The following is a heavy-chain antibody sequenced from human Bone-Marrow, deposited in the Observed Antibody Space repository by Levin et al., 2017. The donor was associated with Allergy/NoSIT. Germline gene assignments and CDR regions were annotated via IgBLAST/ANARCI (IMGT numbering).Heavy chain of an antibody. CDR1: GFTVSSNY. Sequence: GGSLRLSCAASGFTVSSNYMSWVRQAPGKGLEWVSVIYSGGSTYYADSVKGRFTISRDNSKNTLYLQMNSLRAEDTAVYYCARGPTDSSGYSQNWYFDLWGRGTLVTVSS. CDR2: IYSGGST. V-gene: IGHV3-53*01. D-gene: IGHD3-22*01. J-gene: IGHJ2*01. CDR3: ARGPTDSSGYSQNWYFDL.